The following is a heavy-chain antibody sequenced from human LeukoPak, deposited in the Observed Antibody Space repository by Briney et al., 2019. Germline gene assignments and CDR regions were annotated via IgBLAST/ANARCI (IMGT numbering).Heavy chain of an antibody. Sequence: SETLSLTRAVYGGSFSGYYWSWIRQPPGKGLEWIGEINHSGSTNYNPSLKSRVTISVDTSKNQFSLKLSSVTAADTAVYYCARAEYDSSGYYIDYWGQGTLVTVSS. CDR1: GGSFSGYY. D-gene: IGHD3-22*01. CDR2: INHSGST. CDR3: ARAEYDSSGYYIDY. V-gene: IGHV4-34*01. J-gene: IGHJ4*02.